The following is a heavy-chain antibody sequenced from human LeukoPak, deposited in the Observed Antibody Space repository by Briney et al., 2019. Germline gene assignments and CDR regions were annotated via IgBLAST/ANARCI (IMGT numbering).Heavy chain of an antibody. Sequence: GGSLRLSCAASGFTFSSYSMNWVRQAPGKGLEWVSSISSSSYIYYADSVKGRFTISRDNAKNSLYLQMNSLRAEDTAVYYCARALGDDVDWFDPWGQGTLVTVSS. CDR3: ARALGDDVDWFDP. V-gene: IGHV3-21*01. J-gene: IGHJ5*02. CDR2: ISSSSYI. D-gene: IGHD3-10*01. CDR1: GFTFSSYS.